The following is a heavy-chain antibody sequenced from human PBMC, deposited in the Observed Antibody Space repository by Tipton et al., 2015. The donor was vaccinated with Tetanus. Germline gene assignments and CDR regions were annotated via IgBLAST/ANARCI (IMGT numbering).Heavy chain of an antibody. CDR3: ARDVRGYSYDDSGYYNPSYYFDL. V-gene: IGHV4-34*01. D-gene: IGHD3-22*01. CDR1: GGSLSRYY. J-gene: IGHJ4*02. CDR2: VDDSGST. Sequence: TLSLTCAVYGGSLSRYYWTWIRQPPGKGLEWIGEVDDSGSTNYSPSLKSRVTISLDTSKNEFSLTLSSVTAADTAVYYCARDVRGYSYDDSGYYNPSYYFDLWGQGTLITVSS.